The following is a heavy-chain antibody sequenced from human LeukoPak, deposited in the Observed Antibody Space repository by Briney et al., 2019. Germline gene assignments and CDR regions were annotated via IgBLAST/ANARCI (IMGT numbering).Heavy chain of an antibody. V-gene: IGHV3-7*03. J-gene: IGHJ4*02. D-gene: IGHD4-23*01. CDR3: AKDLIGGNSPIDY. Sequence: GGSLRLSCAASGFTFSSYWMSWVRQAPGKGLEWVANIKQDGSEKYYVDSVKGRFTISRDNAKNSLYLQMNSLRAEDTAVYYCAKDLIGGNSPIDYWGQGTLVTVSS. CDR2: IKQDGSEK. CDR1: GFTFSSYW.